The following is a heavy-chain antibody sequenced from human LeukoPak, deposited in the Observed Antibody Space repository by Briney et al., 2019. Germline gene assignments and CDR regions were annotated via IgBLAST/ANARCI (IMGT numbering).Heavy chain of an antibody. CDR3: ANTPAGYGDYVGIDY. CDR2: ISGSGGNT. J-gene: IGHJ4*02. Sequence: GGSLRLSCAASGFIFSSYVMSWVRQAPGKGLEWVSGISGSGGNTYYADSVKGRFTISRDNSRNTLYLQMNSLRAEDTAVYYCANTPAGYGDYVGIDYWGQGTLVTVSS. CDR1: GFIFSSYV. V-gene: IGHV3-23*01. D-gene: IGHD4-17*01.